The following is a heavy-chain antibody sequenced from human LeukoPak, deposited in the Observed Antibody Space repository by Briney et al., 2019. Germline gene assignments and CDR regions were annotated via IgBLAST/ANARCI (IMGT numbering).Heavy chain of an antibody. V-gene: IGHV4-59*13. Sequence: SETLSLTCTVSGGSISSYYWSWIRQPPGKGLERIGYIYYSGSTNYNPSLKSRVTISVDTSKNQFSLKLSSVTAADTAVYYCARAFNRPDYWGQGTLVTVSS. D-gene: IGHD1-14*01. CDR2: IYYSGST. CDR3: ARAFNRPDY. J-gene: IGHJ4*02. CDR1: GGSISSYY.